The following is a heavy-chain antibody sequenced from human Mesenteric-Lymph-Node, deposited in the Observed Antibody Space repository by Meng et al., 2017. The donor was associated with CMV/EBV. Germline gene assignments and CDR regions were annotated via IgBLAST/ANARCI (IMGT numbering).Heavy chain of an antibody. CDR1: GGTFSSYT. CDR2: IIPILDIA. Sequence: QVQLVQDGTEVKKPGSSVKVSCKASGGTFSSYTISWVRRAPGQGLEWMGRIIPILDIANYAQKFQGRVTITADKSTSTAYMELSSLRSEDTAVYYCAGGIAAAGSRWFDPWGQGTLVTVSS. D-gene: IGHD6-13*01. CDR3: AGGIAAAGSRWFDP. V-gene: IGHV1-69*02. J-gene: IGHJ5*02.